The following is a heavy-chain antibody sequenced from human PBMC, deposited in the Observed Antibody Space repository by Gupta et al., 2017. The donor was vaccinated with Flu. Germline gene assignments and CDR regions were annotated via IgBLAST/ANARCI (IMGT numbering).Heavy chain of an antibody. CDR2: IIPIFGTA. D-gene: IGHD3-9*01. Sequence: GQGLEWMGGIIPIFGTANYAQKFQGRVTITADESTSTAYMELSSLRSEDTAVYYCARGGLAYYDILTGPFDYWGQGTLVTGSS. V-gene: IGHV1-69*01. J-gene: IGHJ4*02. CDR3: ARGGLAYYDILTGPFDY.